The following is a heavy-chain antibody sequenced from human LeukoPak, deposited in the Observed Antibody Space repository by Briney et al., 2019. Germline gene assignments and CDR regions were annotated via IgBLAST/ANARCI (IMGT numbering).Heavy chain of an antibody. D-gene: IGHD6-19*01. CDR3: ASLALRLDMDV. J-gene: IGHJ6*02. CDR2: IDHSGGT. V-gene: IGHV4-34*01. Sequence: PSETPSLTCAVYGVSFRGYYWSWIRQPPGKGLEWIGEIDHSGGTNYNPSLKSRVTISVDTSKNQFSLKLSSVTAADTAVYYCASLALRLDMDVWGQGTTVTVSS. CDR1: GVSFRGYY.